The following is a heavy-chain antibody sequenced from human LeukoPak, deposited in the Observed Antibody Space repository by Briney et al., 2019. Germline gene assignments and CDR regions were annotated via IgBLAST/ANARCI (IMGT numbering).Heavy chain of an antibody. D-gene: IGHD1-26*01. CDR3: ARDRGSYYRGSGDY. Sequence: SETLSLICTVSGGSISSSNYYWGWIRQPPGKGLEWIGSMYYSGNTYYNPSLKSRVTISVDTSKNQFSLKLSSVTAADTAVYYCARDRGSYYRGSGDYWGQGTLVTVSS. V-gene: IGHV4-39*07. CDR2: MYYSGNT. CDR1: GGSISSSNYY. J-gene: IGHJ4*02.